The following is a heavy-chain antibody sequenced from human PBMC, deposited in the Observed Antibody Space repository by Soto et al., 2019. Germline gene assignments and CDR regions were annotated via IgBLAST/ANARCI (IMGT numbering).Heavy chain of an antibody. CDR1: GYIFTSYY. Sequence: GASVKVSCKPSGYIFTSYYIHWVRQAPGQGLECMGWINPFDGSRMFAQSFQGRVTMTRDTSTSTVYMEVSSLRSEDTAVYYCSRVDPGETSPFDHWG. CDR2: INPFDGSR. CDR3: SRVDPGETSPFDH. D-gene: IGHD3-10*01. V-gene: IGHV1-46*03. J-gene: IGHJ4*01.